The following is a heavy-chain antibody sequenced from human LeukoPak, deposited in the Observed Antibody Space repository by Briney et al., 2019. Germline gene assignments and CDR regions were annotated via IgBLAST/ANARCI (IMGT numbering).Heavy chain of an antibody. CDR3: ARVRRDGYDELDY. Sequence: SVKVSCKASGGTFSSYTISWVRQAPGQGLEWMGRFIPILGIANYAQKFQGRVTITADKSTSTAYMELSSLRSEDTAVYYRARVRRDGYDELDYWGQGTLVTVSS. V-gene: IGHV1-69*02. J-gene: IGHJ4*02. CDR2: FIPILGIA. D-gene: IGHD5-24*01. CDR1: GGTFSSYT.